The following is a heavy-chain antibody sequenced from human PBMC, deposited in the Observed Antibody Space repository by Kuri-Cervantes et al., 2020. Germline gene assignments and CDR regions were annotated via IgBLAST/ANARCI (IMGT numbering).Heavy chain of an antibody. Sequence: SLKISCAASGFTFDDYAMHWVRRVPGKGLEWVSGISWNNDSIGYADSVKGRFTISRDNSKNTLYLQMNSLTAEDTAVYYCANEAFDVWGQETLVTVSS. J-gene: IGHJ3*01. CDR3: ANEAFDV. CDR1: GFTFDDYA. CDR2: ISWNNDSI. V-gene: IGHV3-9*01.